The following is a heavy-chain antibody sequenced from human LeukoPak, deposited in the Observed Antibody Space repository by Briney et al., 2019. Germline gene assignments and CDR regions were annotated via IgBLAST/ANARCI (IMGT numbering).Heavy chain of an antibody. J-gene: IGHJ4*02. CDR1: ESTSSNQK. V-gene: IGHV3-48*01. CDR3: ARTYGSGSLDY. Sequence: GGSLNLSLQPLESTSSNQKMTWFRQAQGKGLKWISYISGRGEAIFYADSVQGRFTISRDNAKNSIYLQMNGLTAEDTAVYYCARTYGSGSLDYGGQGTLVTVSS. D-gene: IGHD2-15*01. CDR2: ISGRGEAI.